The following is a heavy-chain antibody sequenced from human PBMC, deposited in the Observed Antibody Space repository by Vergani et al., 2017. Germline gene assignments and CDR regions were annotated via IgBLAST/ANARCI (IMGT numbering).Heavy chain of an antibody. J-gene: IGHJ4*02. CDR2: ISWNSGSI. D-gene: IGHD6-19*01. CDR3: AKGQAYSRGQSFDY. V-gene: IGHV3-9*01. CDR1: GFTFDDYA. Sequence: VQLVESGGGVVQPGGSLRLSCAASGFTFDDYAMHWVRQAPGKGLEWVSGISWNSGSIGYADSVKGRFSISRDNANNSLYLHVNSLRPEDTALYYCAKGQAYSRGQSFDYWGQGTLVTVSS.